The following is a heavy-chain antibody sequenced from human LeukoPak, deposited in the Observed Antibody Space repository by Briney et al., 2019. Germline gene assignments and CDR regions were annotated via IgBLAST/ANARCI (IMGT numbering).Heavy chain of an antibody. CDR2: IYDGGTT. CDR1: GGSSSTYY. Sequence: PSETLSLTCTVSGGSSSTYYWSWIRQPPGKGLEWIGYIYDGGTTNYNPSLKSRVIISVDTSKNQLSLKLSSLTAADMAVYYCARHWDSWGQGTLVTVSS. V-gene: IGHV4-59*08. J-gene: IGHJ4*02. CDR3: ARHWDS.